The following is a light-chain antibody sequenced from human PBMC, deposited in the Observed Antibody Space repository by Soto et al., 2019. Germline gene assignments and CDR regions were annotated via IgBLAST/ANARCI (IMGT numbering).Light chain of an antibody. CDR1: SSDVGGYNY. V-gene: IGLV2-14*01. CDR2: DVN. Sequence: QSALTQPASVSGSPGQSISISCTGTSSDVGGYNYVSWYQQHPGKAPKLKIYDVNNRPSGVSDRFSGSKSGNTASLTISGLQAEDEADYYCSSYTSSSTLVFGTGTKLTVL. CDR3: SSYTSSSTLV. J-gene: IGLJ1*01.